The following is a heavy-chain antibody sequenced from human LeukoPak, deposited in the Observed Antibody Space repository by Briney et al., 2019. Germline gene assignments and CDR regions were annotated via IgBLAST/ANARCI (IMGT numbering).Heavy chain of an antibody. Sequence: GESLKISCKGSGYSFTSYWIGWVRQMPGKGLEWMGIIYPGDSDTRYSPSFQGQVTISADKSISTAYLQWSSPKASDTAMYYCARRDYYDSSGYYYGYFDYWGQGTLVTVSS. D-gene: IGHD3-22*01. CDR2: IYPGDSDT. CDR1: GYSFTSYW. CDR3: ARRDYYDSSGYYYGYFDY. V-gene: IGHV5-51*01. J-gene: IGHJ4*02.